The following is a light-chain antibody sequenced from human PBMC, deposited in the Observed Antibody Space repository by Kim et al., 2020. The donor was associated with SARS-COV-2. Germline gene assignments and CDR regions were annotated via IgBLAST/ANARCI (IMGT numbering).Light chain of an antibody. V-gene: IGKV1-39*01. CDR3: HQNYITPFT. CDR1: QSIFSH. J-gene: IGKJ3*01. CDR2: AAS. Sequence: DIQMTQSPSTLSASVGDRVTITCRTTQSIFSHLNWYQQKPGRAPKLLMSAASTLQGGVPSRFSGSGSETEFTLTISSLQPEDFATYFYHQNYITPFTFGPGTKVDIK.